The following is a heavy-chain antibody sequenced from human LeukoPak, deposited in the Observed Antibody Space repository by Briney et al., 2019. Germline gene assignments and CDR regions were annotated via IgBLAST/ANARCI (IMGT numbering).Heavy chain of an antibody. CDR1: GGSISSYY. Sequence: TSETLSLTCTVSGGSISSYYWSWIRQPPGKGLEWITYSSYTGSTNYNPSLKSRVTISVDTSKNQFSLRLRSVTAADTAVYYCARFIPSSGIDPWGQGTLVTVSS. CDR3: ARFIPSSGIDP. J-gene: IGHJ5*02. D-gene: IGHD3-10*02. V-gene: IGHV4-59*01. CDR2: SSYTGST.